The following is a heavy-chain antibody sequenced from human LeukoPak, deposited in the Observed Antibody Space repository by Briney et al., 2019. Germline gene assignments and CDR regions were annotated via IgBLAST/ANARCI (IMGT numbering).Heavy chain of an antibody. CDR2: IIPIFGTA. V-gene: IGHV1-69*13. CDR3: ARAGNYYDSSGPFDY. Sequence: GASVKVSCKASGGTFSSYAISWVRQAPGQGLEWMGGIIPIFGTANYAQKFQGRVTITADESTSTAYMELSSLRSEDTAVYYCARAGNYYDSSGPFDYWGQGTLVTVSS. D-gene: IGHD3-22*01. J-gene: IGHJ4*02. CDR1: GGTFSSYA.